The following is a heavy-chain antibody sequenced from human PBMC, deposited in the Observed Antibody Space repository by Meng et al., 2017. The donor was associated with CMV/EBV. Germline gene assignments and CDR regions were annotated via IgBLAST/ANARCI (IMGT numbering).Heavy chain of an antibody. D-gene: IGHD2-2*02. CDR1: GFTFSDYY. CDR2: IRSSGSTI. Sequence: GGSLSLSCAASGFTFSDYYMSWIRQAPGKGLAWVSYIRSSGSTIYYADSVKGRFTISRDNAKNSLYLQMNSLRAEDTAVYYCARDIPLARASAAIAPRKIYYGMDVWGQGTTVTVSS. V-gene: IGHV3-11*01. CDR3: ARDIPLARASAAIAPRKIYYGMDV. J-gene: IGHJ6*02.